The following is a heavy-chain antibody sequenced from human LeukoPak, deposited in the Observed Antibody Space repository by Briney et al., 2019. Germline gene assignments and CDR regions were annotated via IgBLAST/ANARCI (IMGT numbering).Heavy chain of an antibody. V-gene: IGHV4-4*07. CDR2: VYTSGST. CDR3: ARRIAFGYMDV. Sequence: PSETLSLTCTVSGDSISSYYWSWLRQPAGKGLEWIGRVYTSGSTNYNPSLKSRVTISVDTSKNQFSLKLSSVTAADTAVYYCARRIAFGYMDVWGKGTTVTVSS. J-gene: IGHJ6*03. CDR1: GDSISSYY. D-gene: IGHD3-3*02.